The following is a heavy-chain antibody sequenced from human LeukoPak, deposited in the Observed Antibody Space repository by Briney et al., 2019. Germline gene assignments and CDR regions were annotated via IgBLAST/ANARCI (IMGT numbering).Heavy chain of an antibody. V-gene: IGHV4-34*01. CDR3: ARRLDL. CDR2: INHSGST. Sequence: SETLSLTCAVYGGPFSGYYWSWIRQPPRKGLEWIGEINHSGSTNYNPSLKSRVTISVDTSKNQFSLKLSSVTAADTAVYYCARRLDLWGRGTLVTVSS. J-gene: IGHJ2*01. CDR1: GGPFSGYY.